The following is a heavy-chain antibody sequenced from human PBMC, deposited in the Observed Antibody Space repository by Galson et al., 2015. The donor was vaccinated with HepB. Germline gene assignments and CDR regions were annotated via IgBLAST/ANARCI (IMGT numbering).Heavy chain of an antibody. V-gene: IGHV3-30*04. CDR3: ARERGAGWYEGNDY. D-gene: IGHD6-19*01. CDR1: GFTFSSYS. J-gene: IGHJ4*02. CDR2: ISHDGRNT. Sequence: SLRLSCAASGFTFSSYSIHWVREAPGKGLEWVAIISHDGRNTYYAYSVKGRFTISRGNSRNTLYLQMNGLRSDDTAVYYCARERGAGWYEGNDYWGQGTRVVVSS.